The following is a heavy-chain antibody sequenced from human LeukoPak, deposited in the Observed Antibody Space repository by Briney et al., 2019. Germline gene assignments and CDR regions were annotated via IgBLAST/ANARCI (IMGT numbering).Heavy chain of an antibody. CDR3: GRESSSSTFDY. CDR1: GIYFISYW. D-gene: IGHD5/OR15-5a*01. J-gene: IGHJ4*02. CDR2: IHQDGSEK. Sequence: GGALLLSFATSGIYFISYWMSTVRQAPASGLERVTNIHQDGSEKYYVDPVKGRFTISRDNAKNSLYLQMNSLRAEDTAIYYCGRESSSSTFDYWGQGTLVTVSS. V-gene: IGHV3-7*01.